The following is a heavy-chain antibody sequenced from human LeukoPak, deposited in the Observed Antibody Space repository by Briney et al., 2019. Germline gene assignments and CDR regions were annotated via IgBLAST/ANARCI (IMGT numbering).Heavy chain of an antibody. V-gene: IGHV1-18*01. D-gene: IGHD4-23*01. CDR2: TSGYNGNT. CDR1: GYTFTTFG. J-gene: IGHJ4*02. CDR3: ARDLRTVVQEY. Sequence: ASVKVSCKTSGYTFTTFGISWVRQAPGQGLEWIGWTSGYNGNTNYVQKFQGRVTMTIDTYTSTAYMELRSLTSDDTATYYCARDLRTVVQEYWGQGTLVTVSS.